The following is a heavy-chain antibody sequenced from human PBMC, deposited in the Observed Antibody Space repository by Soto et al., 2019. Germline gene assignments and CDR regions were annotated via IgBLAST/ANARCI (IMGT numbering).Heavy chain of an antibody. Sequence: SETLSLTCAVYGGSCSGYQWSWIRLTPGKGLEWIGEINDSGNINYNPSLKSRVSIFVDTAKKQISLKLSSVTAADTAVYYCARGLILWFGELSRRGGYYYYMDVWGKGTTVTVSS. V-gene: IGHV4-34*01. CDR3: ARGLILWFGELSRRGGYYYYMDV. CDR2: INDSGNI. J-gene: IGHJ6*03. D-gene: IGHD3-10*01. CDR1: GGSCSGYQ.